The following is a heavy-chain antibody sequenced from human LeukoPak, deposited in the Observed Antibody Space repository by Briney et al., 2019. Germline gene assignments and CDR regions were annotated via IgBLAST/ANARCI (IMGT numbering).Heavy chain of an antibody. CDR1: GFTLSDHD. CDR2: IVTAGDT. D-gene: IGHD1-1*01. J-gene: IGHJ4*02. CDR3: ARVAKERVGGVYYFDY. V-gene: IGHV3-13*01. Sequence: PGGSLRLSCAASGFTLSDHDMQWVRHATGKGLVWVSAIVTAGDTYYTGSVKGRFTISRENAKNSLYLQMNSLSAGDTAVYYCARVAKERVGGVYYFDYWGQGTLVTVSS.